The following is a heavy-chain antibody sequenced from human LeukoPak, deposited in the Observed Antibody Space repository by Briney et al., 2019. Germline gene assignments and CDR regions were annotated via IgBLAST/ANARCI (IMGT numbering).Heavy chain of an antibody. CDR1: GFTVSSNY. V-gene: IGHV3-53*01. Sequence: GGSLRLSCAASGFTVSSNYMSWVRQAPGKGLEWVSVIYSGGSTYYADSVKGRFTISRDNSKNTLYLQMNSLRAEGTAVYYCARGVGSGGRLRAGDYWGQGTLVTVSP. D-gene: IGHD2-15*01. J-gene: IGHJ4*02. CDR3: ARGVGSGGRLRAGDY. CDR2: IYSGGST.